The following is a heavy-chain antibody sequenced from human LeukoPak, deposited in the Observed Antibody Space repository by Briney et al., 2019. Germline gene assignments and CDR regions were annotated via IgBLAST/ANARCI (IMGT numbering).Heavy chain of an antibody. Sequence: ASVKVSCKASGYTFTDYYIHWVRQAPGQGLEWMGLIHPNSGDTYYVQKFRGRVTMTRDTSITTAYMELDRLTSDDTAVYYCARDYSGSYTHWAQGTLVTISS. CDR1: GYTFTDYY. CDR2: IHPNSGDT. J-gene: IGHJ4*02. CDR3: ARDYSGSYTH. D-gene: IGHD1-26*01. V-gene: IGHV1-2*06.